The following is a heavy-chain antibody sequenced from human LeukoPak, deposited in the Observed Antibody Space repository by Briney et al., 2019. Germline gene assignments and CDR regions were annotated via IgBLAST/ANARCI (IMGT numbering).Heavy chain of an antibody. J-gene: IGHJ4*02. V-gene: IGHV3-30-3*01. Sequence: GGSLRLSCAASGFTFSSYAMPWVRQAPGKGLEWVAVISYDGSNKYYADSVKGRFTISRDNAKNSLYLQMNSLRAEDTAVYYCARDLDYVWGSYRPATYWGRGTLVTVSS. D-gene: IGHD3-16*02. CDR3: ARDLDYVWGSYRPATY. CDR1: GFTFSSYA. CDR2: ISYDGSNK.